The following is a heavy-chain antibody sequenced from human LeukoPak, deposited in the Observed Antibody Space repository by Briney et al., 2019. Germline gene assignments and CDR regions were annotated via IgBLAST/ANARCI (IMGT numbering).Heavy chain of an antibody. J-gene: IGHJ4*02. CDR1: GYTFTSYA. CDR2: INTNTGNP. D-gene: IGHD4-23*01. V-gene: IGHV7-4-1*01. CDR3: AREGYDYGGNVVDY. Sequence: ASVKVSCKASGYTFTSYAMNWVRQAPGQGLEWMGWINTNTGNPTYAQGLTGRFVFSLDTSVSTAYLQICSLKAEDTAVYYCAREGYDYGGNVVDYWGQGTLVTVSS.